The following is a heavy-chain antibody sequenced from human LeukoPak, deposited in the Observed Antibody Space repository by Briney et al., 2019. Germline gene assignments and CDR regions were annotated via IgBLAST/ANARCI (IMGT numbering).Heavy chain of an antibody. J-gene: IGHJ5*02. CDR1: GFTVSSNY. CDR3: ARDYGIAVAGTDYVNWFDP. D-gene: IGHD6-19*01. CDR2: IYSGGST. V-gene: IGHV3-66*01. Sequence: QTGGSLRLSCAASGFTVSSNYMSWVRQAPGKGLEWVSVIYSGGSTYYADSVKGRFTISRDNSKNTLYLQMNSLRAEDTAVYYCARDYGIAVAGTDYVNWFDPWGQGTLVTVSS.